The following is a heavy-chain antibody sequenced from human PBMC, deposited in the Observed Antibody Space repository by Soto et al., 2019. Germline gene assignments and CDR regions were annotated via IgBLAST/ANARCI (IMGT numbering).Heavy chain of an antibody. D-gene: IGHD6-19*01. J-gene: IGHJ4*02. CDR1: GGSVSSGSYY. Sequence: PSETLSLTCTVSGGSVSSGSYYWSWIRQPPGKGLEWIGYIYYSGSTNYNPSLKGRVTISVDTSKNQFYLSLSSVTAADTAVYYCASRTVAGTAIDHWGQGTLVTVSS. V-gene: IGHV4-61*01. CDR2: IYYSGST. CDR3: ASRTVAGTAIDH.